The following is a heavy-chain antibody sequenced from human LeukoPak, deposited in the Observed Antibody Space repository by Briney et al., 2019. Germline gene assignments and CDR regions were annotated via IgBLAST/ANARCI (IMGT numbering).Heavy chain of an antibody. CDR1: GFTFSSYW. J-gene: IGHJ3*01. CDR2: IRQDESEK. CDR3: ARDSGSAYYYNSGTYYYDSFDF. V-gene: IGHV3-7*01. Sequence: GGSLRLSCTVSGFTFSSYWMTWVRHPPGKGLEWVANIRQDESEKYYADSVKGRFTISRNNAKNSLYLHMNSLRTEDTAVYYCARDSGSAYYYNSGTYYYDSFDFWGQGTTVTVSS. D-gene: IGHD3-10*01.